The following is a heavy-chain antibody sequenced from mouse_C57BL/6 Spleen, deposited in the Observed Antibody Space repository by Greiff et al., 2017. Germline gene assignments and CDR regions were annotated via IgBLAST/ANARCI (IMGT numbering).Heavy chain of an antibody. CDR2: INPNYGTT. D-gene: IGHD1-1*02. CDR3: ARELFHYYAMDD. Sequence: EVKLMESGPELVKPGASVKISCKASGYSFTDYNMNWVKQSNGKSLEWIGVINPNYGTTSYNQKFKGKATLTVDQSSSTAYMQLNSLTSEDSAVYYCARELFHYYAMDDWGQGTSVTVSS. J-gene: IGHJ4*01. V-gene: IGHV1-39*01. CDR1: GYSFTDYN.